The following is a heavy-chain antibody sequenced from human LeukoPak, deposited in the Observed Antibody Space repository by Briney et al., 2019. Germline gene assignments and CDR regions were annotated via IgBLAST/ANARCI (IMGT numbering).Heavy chain of an antibody. CDR1: GFTFSSCT. D-gene: IGHD5-12*01. CDR2: ISSSSSYI. CDR3: ARQGVGYDEPIDY. Sequence: GGSLRLSCAASGFTFSSCTMNWVRQAPGKGLEWVSSISSSSSYIYYADSVKGRFTISRDNAKKSLYLQMNSLRAEDTAVYYCARQGVGYDEPIDYWGQGTLVTVSS. J-gene: IGHJ4*02. V-gene: IGHV3-21*01.